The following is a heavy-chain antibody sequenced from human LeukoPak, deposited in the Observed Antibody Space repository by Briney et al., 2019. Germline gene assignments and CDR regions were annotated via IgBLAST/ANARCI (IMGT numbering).Heavy chain of an antibody. CDR3: ARAEGRYFGWLLDYFDY. J-gene: IGHJ4*02. CDR1: GYTFTSYA. Sequence: ASVKVSCKASGYTFTSYAMNWVRQAPGQGLEWMGWINTNTGNPTYAQGFTGRFVFSLHTSVRTAYLKISSLEAEDTAVYYCARAEGRYFGWLLDYFDYWGQGTLVTVSS. V-gene: IGHV7-4-1*02. CDR2: INTNTGNP. D-gene: IGHD3-9*01.